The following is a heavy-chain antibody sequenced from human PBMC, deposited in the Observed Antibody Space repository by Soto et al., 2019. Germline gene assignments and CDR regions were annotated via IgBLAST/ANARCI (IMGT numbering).Heavy chain of an antibody. V-gene: IGHV3-48*02. D-gene: IGHD3-9*01. CDR2: ISRSSSTI. Sequence: EVQLVESGGGLVQPGGSLRLSCAASGFTFSSYSMHWVRQAPGKGLEWVSYISRSSSTIYYADSVKGRFTISRDNAKNSRDIQMNSLRHEDTAVYYCARDRLRYFDWLPKIYYDGMDVWGQGTTVTVS. CDR1: GFTFSSYS. J-gene: IGHJ6*02. CDR3: ARDRLRYFDWLPKIYYDGMDV.